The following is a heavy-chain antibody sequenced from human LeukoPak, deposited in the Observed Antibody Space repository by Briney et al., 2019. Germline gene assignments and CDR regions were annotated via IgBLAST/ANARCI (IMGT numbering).Heavy chain of an antibody. J-gene: IGHJ3*02. D-gene: IGHD2-2*01. V-gene: IGHV3-30*02. CDR1: GFTFSSYG. Sequence: GGSLRLSCAASGFTFSSYGMHWVRQAPGKGLEWVAFIRYEGSNKYYADSVKGRFTISRDNSKNTLYLQMNSLRAEDTAVYYCAKDLYCSSTSCPPDAFDIWGQGTMVTVSS. CDR2: IRYEGSNK. CDR3: AKDLYCSSTSCPPDAFDI.